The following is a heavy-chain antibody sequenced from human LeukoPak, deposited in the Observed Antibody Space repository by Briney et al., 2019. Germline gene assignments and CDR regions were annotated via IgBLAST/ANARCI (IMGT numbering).Heavy chain of an antibody. J-gene: IGHJ4*02. Sequence: SETLSLTCTVSDYSVNSIHCWGWIRQPPGKGLEWIGTICRSGSTYYNPSLKSRVTISLDTSKNQFSLRLSSVTAADTAVYYCARRGPGDYVEYYFDYWGQGTLVTVSS. CDR3: ARRGPGDYVEYYFDY. CDR2: ICRSGST. V-gene: IGHV4-38-2*02. CDR1: DYSVNSIHC. D-gene: IGHD4-17*01.